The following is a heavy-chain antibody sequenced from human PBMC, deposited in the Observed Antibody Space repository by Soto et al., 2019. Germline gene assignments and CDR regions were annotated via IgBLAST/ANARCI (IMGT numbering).Heavy chain of an antibody. V-gene: IGHV2-5*02. CDR2: IYWDDDK. Sequence: QITLNESGPTLVKPTQTLTLTCTFSGFSLTTSGVGVGWIRQSPGKAPERLALIYWDDDKRYSPSLKSRLTITKDTSKNQVVLTMASLDPADTATYYCAHRVLRTVFGLVTTTAIYFDFWGQGTPVAVSS. D-gene: IGHD3-3*01. J-gene: IGHJ4*02. CDR3: AHRVLRTVFGLVTTTAIYFDF. CDR1: GFSLTTSGVG.